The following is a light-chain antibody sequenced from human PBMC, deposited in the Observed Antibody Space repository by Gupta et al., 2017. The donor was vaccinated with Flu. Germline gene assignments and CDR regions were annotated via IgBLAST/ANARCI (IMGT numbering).Light chain of an antibody. CDR1: KLGDVY. CDR2: QDA. CDR3: QAWDSSTCR. V-gene: IGLV3-1*01. J-gene: IGLJ2*01. Sequence: SYELTQPPSVSVSPGQTATITCSGDKLGDVYVSWYQQKPGQSPVLVIYQDAQRPSGIPERFSGSNSGNTATLTISGTQAMDEADDYCQAWDSSTCRFGGGIKLTVL.